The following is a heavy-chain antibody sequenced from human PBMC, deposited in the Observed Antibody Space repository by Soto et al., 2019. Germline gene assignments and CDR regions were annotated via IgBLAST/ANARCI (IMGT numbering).Heavy chain of an antibody. V-gene: IGHV3-21*01. CDR3: ARDPPKLAVAGRIDY. CDR1: GFTFSSYS. D-gene: IGHD6-19*01. Sequence: EVQLVESGGGLVKPGGSLRLSCAASGFTFSSYSMNWVRQAPGKGLEWVSSISSSSSYIYYADSVKGRFTISRDNAKNSLYLQMNSLRAEDTAVYYCARDPPKLAVAGRIDYWGQGTLVTVSS. J-gene: IGHJ4*02. CDR2: ISSSSSYI.